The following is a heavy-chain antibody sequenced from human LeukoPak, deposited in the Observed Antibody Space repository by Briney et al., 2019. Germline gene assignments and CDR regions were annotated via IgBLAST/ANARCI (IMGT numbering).Heavy chain of an antibody. CDR1: GGSFTSFI. CDR2: FIPMVATA. D-gene: IGHD3-9*01. CDR3: ARGGDGFWLSNHYYYMDV. Sequence: GASVRVSCKASGGSFTSFIINWVRQAPGQGLEWMGGFIPMVATANYAQKFQGRVTITTDESTDTAYMELRSLRSEDRAVYYCARGGDGFWLSNHYYYMDVWGKGTTVTVSS. J-gene: IGHJ6*03. V-gene: IGHV1-69*16.